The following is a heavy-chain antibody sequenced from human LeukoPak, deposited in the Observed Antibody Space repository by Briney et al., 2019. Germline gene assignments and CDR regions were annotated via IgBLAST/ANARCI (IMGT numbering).Heavy chain of an antibody. V-gene: IGHV3-53*01. CDR3: ARGGRYSYGSGDY. CDR2: TYTGGNS. CDR1: GFTVSSIH. J-gene: IGHJ4*02. D-gene: IGHD5-18*01. Sequence: GGSLRLSCAASGFTVSSIHMVWVRQAPGKGLEWVSVTYTGGNSYYADSVKGRFTISRDNAKNTLYLQMNSLRAEDTAVYYCARGGRYSYGSGDYWGQGTLVTVSS.